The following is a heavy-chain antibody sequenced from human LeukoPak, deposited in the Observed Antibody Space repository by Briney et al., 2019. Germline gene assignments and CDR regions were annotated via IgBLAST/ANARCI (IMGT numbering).Heavy chain of an antibody. CDR1: GFTFSSYA. CDR2: ISSNGGST. CDR3: ARGVVITTNYFDY. V-gene: IGHV3-64*01. Sequence: PGGSLRLSCAASGFTFSSYAMHWVRLAPGKGLEYVSAISSNGGSTYYANSVKGRFTISRDNSKNTLYLQMGSLRAEDMAVYYCARGVVITTNYFDYWGQGTLVTVSS. D-gene: IGHD3-22*01. J-gene: IGHJ4*02.